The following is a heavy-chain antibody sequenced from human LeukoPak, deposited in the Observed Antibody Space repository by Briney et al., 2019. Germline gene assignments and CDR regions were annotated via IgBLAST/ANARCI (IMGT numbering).Heavy chain of an antibody. CDR1: GFTFSSYA. Sequence: GRSLRLSCAASGFTFSSYAMHWVRQAPGKGLEWVAVISYDGSNKYYADSVKGRFTISRDNSKNTLYLQMNSLRAEDTAVYYCASLGYSSSWYYYYYGMDVWGQGTTVTVSS. CDR2: ISYDGSNK. CDR3: ASLGYSSSWYYYYYGMDV. J-gene: IGHJ6*02. D-gene: IGHD6-13*01. V-gene: IGHV3-30-3*01.